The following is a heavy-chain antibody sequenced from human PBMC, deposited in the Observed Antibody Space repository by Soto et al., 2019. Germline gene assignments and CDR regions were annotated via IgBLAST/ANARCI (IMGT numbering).Heavy chain of an antibody. Sequence: ERLSRSCPVSGASISSYYWSWIRQPPGKGLEWIGYIYYSGSTNYNPSLKSRVTISVDTSKNQFSLKLSSVTAADTAVYYCARSYARWFDPWGQGTLVTVSS. D-gene: IGHD2-2*01. CDR3: ARSYARWFDP. CDR2: IYYSGST. CDR1: GASISSYY. J-gene: IGHJ5*02. V-gene: IGHV4-59*01.